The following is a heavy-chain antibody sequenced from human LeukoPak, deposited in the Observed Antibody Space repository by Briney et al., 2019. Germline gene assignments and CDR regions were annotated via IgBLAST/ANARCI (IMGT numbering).Heavy chain of an antibody. V-gene: IGHV4-59*08. CDR1: GGSIRGYF. D-gene: IGHD3-10*01. CDR3: ARHYDSGSYTLDF. J-gene: IGHJ4*02. Sequence: ETLSLTCTVSGGSIRGYFWSWIRQPPGKGLEWIGHIYSSGSTTYTPSLQGRVTISLDTSKNQFSLKLSSVTAADTAVYYCARHYDSGSYTLDFWGQGTLVTVSS. CDR2: IYSSGST.